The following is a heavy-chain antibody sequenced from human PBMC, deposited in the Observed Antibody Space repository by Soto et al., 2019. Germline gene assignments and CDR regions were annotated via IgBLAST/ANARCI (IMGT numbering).Heavy chain of an antibody. J-gene: IGHJ3*01. Sequence: GGSIRHSCAAAGGTFSKHGMHCVLKVPGKGLEWVSLISYNGGNKFYADSVKGRFTISRDNSKNTLYLQMNSLRPDDTAVYYCARGLDYGDYVSRVWGQGTMVTVSS. CDR3: ARGLDYGDYVSRV. CDR2: ISYNGGNK. V-gene: IGHV3-30*03. D-gene: IGHD4-17*01. CDR1: GGTFSKHG.